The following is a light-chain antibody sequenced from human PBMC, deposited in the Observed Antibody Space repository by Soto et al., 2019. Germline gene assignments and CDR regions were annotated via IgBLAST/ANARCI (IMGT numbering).Light chain of an antibody. CDR1: ALGNKY. Sequence: SYELTQPPSVSVSPGQTASITCSGDALGNKYVSWYQQKPGHSPVLVIYQDKNRPSGIPERFSGSNSGNTATLTISGTQSMDEADYYCQAWDSGLVFGGGTKLTVL. CDR2: QDK. J-gene: IGLJ2*01. CDR3: QAWDSGLV. V-gene: IGLV3-1*01.